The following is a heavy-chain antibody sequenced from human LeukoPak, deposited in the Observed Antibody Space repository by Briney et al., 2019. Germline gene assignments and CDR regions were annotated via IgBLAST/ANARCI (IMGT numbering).Heavy chain of an antibody. CDR1: GYTFAIYG. J-gene: IGHJ5*02. Sequence: ASVKVSCKASGYTFAIYGISCVRQAPGQGLEWMAWISPYDGDTNYAQNFEGRVTMTTETSTSTAYMELRSLRSDDTAIYYCARDYCTRGGDCYKEDLFDPWGQGTLVTVSS. V-gene: IGHV1-18*01. CDR2: ISPYDGDT. CDR3: ARDYCTRGGDCYKEDLFDP. D-gene: IGHD2-21*02.